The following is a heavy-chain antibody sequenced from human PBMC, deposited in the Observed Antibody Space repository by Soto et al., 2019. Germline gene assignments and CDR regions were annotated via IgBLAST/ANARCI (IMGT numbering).Heavy chain of an antibody. CDR3: AHSQWLEGKFDY. CDR2: IYWDDDK. V-gene: IGHV2-5*02. Sequence: GLDLEWLALIYWDDDKRYSPSLKSRLTITKDTSKNQVVLTMTNMDPVDTATYYCAHSQWLEGKFDYWGQGTLVTVSS. J-gene: IGHJ4*02. D-gene: IGHD6-19*01.